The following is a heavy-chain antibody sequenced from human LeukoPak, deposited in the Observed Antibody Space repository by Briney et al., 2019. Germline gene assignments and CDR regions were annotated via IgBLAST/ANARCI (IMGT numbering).Heavy chain of an antibody. D-gene: IGHD6-19*01. CDR1: GFTFSSFD. CDR3: AKAVAVALGY. CDR2: ITYSGATT. J-gene: IGHJ4*02. Sequence: PGGSLRLSCAASGFTFSSFDMSWVRQAPGKGLEWVSAITYSGATTNYADSVKGRFTISRDNSKNTLFLQMNSLRAEDTAVYYCAKAVAVALGYWSQGTLVTVSS. V-gene: IGHV3-23*01.